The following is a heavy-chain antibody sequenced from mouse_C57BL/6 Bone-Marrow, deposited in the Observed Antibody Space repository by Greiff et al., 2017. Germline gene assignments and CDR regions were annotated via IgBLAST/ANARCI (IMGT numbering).Heavy chain of an antibody. CDR1: GYTFTGYW. J-gene: IGHJ4*01. CDR3: ASAPGGGYTRDY. V-gene: IGHV1-9*01. CDR2: ILPGSGST. Sequence: QVQLQQPGAELMKPGASVKISCKATGYTFTGYWIEWVKQRPGHGLEWIGEILPGSGSTNYNEKFKGKATFTADTSSNTAYMQLSSLNTEDSAIKSCASAPGGGYTRDYWGQGTSLTVSS.